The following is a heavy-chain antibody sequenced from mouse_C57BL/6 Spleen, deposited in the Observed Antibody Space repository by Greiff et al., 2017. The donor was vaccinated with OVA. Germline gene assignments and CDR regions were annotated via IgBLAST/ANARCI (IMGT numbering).Heavy chain of an antibody. V-gene: IGHV1-53*01. J-gene: IGHJ2*01. CDR1: GYTFTSYW. CDR2: INPSNGGT. CDR3: ARSAGSYYFDY. Sequence: QVQLQQSGTELVKPGASVKLSCKASGYTFTSYWMHWVKQRPGQGLEWIGNINPSNGGTNYNEKFKSKATLTVDKSPSTAYMQLSSLTSEDSAVYYCARSAGSYYFDYWGQGTTLTVSS. D-gene: IGHD1-2*01.